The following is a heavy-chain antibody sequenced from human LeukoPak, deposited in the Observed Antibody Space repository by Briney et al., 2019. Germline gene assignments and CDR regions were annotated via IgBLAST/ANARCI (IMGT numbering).Heavy chain of an antibody. V-gene: IGHV4-30-2*01. CDR3: AREAVPVGATPHFDY. Sequence: SETLSLTCTVSGGSISSGGYYWSWIRQPPGKGLEWIGYIYHSGSTYYNPSLKSRVTISVDRSKNQFSLKLSSVTAADTAVYYCAREAVPVGATPHFDYWGQGTLVTVSS. D-gene: IGHD1-26*01. CDR2: IYHSGST. CDR1: GGSISSGGYY. J-gene: IGHJ4*02.